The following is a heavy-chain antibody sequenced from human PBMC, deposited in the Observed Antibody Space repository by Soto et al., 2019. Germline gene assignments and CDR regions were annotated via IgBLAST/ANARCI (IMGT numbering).Heavy chain of an antibody. CDR3: ARGSGGSSYYYYGMDV. Sequence: QVQLVQSGAEVKKPGSSVKVSCKASGGTFSSYAINWVRQAPGQGLEWMGGIIPTFGTANYAQKFQGRVTITVDESTSTAYMELSSLRSEDTAVYYCARGSGGSSYYYYGMDVWGQGTTVTVSS. D-gene: IGHD2-15*01. J-gene: IGHJ6*02. CDR1: GGTFSSYA. V-gene: IGHV1-69*12. CDR2: IIPTFGTA.